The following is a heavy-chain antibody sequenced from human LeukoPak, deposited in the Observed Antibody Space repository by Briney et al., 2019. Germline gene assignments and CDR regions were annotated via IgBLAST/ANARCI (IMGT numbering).Heavy chain of an antibody. J-gene: IGHJ4*02. D-gene: IGHD3-16*01. CDR3: ASPTLRYYDYVWGSYRLPPIDY. Sequence: SETLSLTCTASGGSISSSSYYWGWIRQPPGKGLEWIGSIYYSGSTYYNPSLKSRVTISVDTSKNQFSLKLSSVTAADTAVYYCASPTLRYYDYVWGSYRLPPIDYWGQGTLVTVSS. CDR2: IYYSGST. CDR1: GGSISSSSYY. V-gene: IGHV4-39*01.